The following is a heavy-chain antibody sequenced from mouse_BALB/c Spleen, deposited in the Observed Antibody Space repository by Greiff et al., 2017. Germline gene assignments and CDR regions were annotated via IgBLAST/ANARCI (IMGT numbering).Heavy chain of an antibody. CDR2: ISYSGST. J-gene: IGHJ3*01. CDR1: GDSITSGY. D-gene: IGHD3-2*01. Sequence: EVKLVESGPSLVKPSQTLSLTCSVTGDSITSGYWNWIRKFPGNKLEYMGYISYSGSTYYNPSLKSRISITRDTSKNQYYQQLNSVTTEDTATYYCARCPDSSGYGFAYWGQGTLVTVSA. CDR3: ARCPDSSGYGFAY. V-gene: IGHV3-8*02.